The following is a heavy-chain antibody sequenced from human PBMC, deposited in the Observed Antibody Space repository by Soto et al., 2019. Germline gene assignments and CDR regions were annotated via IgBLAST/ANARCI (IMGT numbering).Heavy chain of an antibody. CDR3: AKRGGPYYYDSSGYFFDY. Sequence: EVQLLESGGGLVQPGGSLRLSCAASGFTFSSYAMSWVRQAPGKGLEWVSAISGSGGSTYYADSVKGRFTISRDNSKNTLYLQMNSLRAEDTAVYYCAKRGGPYYYDSSGYFFDYWGQGTLVTVSS. CDR1: GFTFSSYA. D-gene: IGHD3-22*01. V-gene: IGHV3-23*01. J-gene: IGHJ4*02. CDR2: ISGSGGST.